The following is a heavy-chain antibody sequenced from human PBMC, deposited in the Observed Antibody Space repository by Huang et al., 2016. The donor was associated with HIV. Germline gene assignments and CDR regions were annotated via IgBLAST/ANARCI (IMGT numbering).Heavy chain of an antibody. CDR2: VSPYNGDT. D-gene: IGHD3-16*01. CDR1: GYTFSGYA. V-gene: IGHV1-18*01. Sequence: QVKLVQSGAEVKKPGASVKVSCKTSGYTFSGYAITWVRQAPGQGLEWRGWVSPYNGDTNYGQNVQGRVTMTTDRSTTTAYMELRSLTSDDTAIYYCARKFGRDFGYWGQGTLVTVSS. J-gene: IGHJ4*02. CDR3: ARKFGRDFGY.